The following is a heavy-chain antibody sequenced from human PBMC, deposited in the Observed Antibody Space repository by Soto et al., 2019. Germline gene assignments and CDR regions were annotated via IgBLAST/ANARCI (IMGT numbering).Heavy chain of an antibody. CDR1: GYSFPTSW. CDR2: IYPQDSDT. Sequence: PGESLKISCQGSGYSFPTSWIGWVRQMPGKGLEWMGVIYPQDSDTRYSPSFQGHVTISGDKSISTAYLQWSSLKASDTAMYYCARQIGELPSAFDIWGQGTMVTVSS. V-gene: IGHV5-51*01. J-gene: IGHJ3*02. CDR3: ARQIGELPSAFDI. D-gene: IGHD3-10*01.